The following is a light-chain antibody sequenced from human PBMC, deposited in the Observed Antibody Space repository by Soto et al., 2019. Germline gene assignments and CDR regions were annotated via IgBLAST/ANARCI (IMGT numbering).Light chain of an antibody. J-gene: IGKJ1*01. CDR3: QQYNDWPLT. Sequence: EIVLTQSPGTLSLSPGERATLSCRASQSVSSSALAWYQQKPGQAPSLLIYGAFTRATGIPARFSGTGSGTEFTLTISSLQSEDLALYYCQQYNDWPLTFGQGTKVDIK. CDR1: QSVSSS. V-gene: IGKV3-15*01. CDR2: GAF.